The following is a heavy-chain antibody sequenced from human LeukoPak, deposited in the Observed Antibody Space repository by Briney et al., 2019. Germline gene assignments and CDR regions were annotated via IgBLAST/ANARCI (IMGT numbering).Heavy chain of an antibody. D-gene: IGHD4-17*01. CDR1: GFTFSSYS. J-gene: IGHJ4*02. V-gene: IGHV3-48*01. CDR3: TRVEYGDYPGDY. Sequence: GGSLRLSCAASGFTFSSYSMNWVRQAPGKGLEWISYITSSSGAIYYADSVKGRFTISRDNAKNSLYLQMNGLRAEDTAVYYCTRVEYGDYPGDYWGQGTLVAVSS. CDR2: ITSSSGAI.